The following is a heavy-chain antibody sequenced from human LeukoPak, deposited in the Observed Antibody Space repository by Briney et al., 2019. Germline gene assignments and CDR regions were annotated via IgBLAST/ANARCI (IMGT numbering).Heavy chain of an antibody. CDR2: INHSGST. V-gene: IGHV4-34*01. Sequence: SETLSLTCAVYGGSFSGYYWSWIRQPPGKGLEWIGEINHSGSTNCNPSLKSRVTISVDTSKNQFSLKLSSVTAADTAVYYCARGTHSRYYYYYYGMDVWGQGTTVTVSS. J-gene: IGHJ6*02. CDR1: GGSFSGYY. CDR3: ARGTHSRYYYYYYGMDV. D-gene: IGHD3-16*02.